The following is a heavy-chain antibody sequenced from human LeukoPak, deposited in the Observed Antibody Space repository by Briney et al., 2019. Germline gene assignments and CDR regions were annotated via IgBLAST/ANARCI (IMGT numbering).Heavy chain of an antibody. CDR1: GYTFTAYY. V-gene: IGHV1-2*02. CDR3: ARAYGSGTSYHPDY. J-gene: IGHJ4*02. CDR2: INPNSGDT. Sequence: AASVKVSCKASGYTFTAYYMHWLRQAPGQGLEWMGWINPNSGDTNSSQKLQDRVTLTRDTSISTAYMELSSLTSDDTAVYYCARAYGSGTSYHPDYWGQGTLVTVSS. D-gene: IGHD3-10*01.